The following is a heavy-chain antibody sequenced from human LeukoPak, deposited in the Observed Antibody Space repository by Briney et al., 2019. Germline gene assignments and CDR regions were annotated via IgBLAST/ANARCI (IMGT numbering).Heavy chain of an antibody. CDR1: GGSISNGDYY. D-gene: IGHD2-15*01. J-gene: IGHJ5*02. Sequence: SETLSLTCTLSGGSISNGDYYWGWIRQPPGKGLEWIANIYYSGTAYYNLSLKSRVTISVDKSKNQFSLKLRSVTAADTAVYYCARPLSLGYCSGGSCYGRGAWFDRWGQGTLVTVSS. V-gene: IGHV4-39*07. CDR3: ARPLSLGYCSGGSCYGRGAWFDR. CDR2: IYYSGTA.